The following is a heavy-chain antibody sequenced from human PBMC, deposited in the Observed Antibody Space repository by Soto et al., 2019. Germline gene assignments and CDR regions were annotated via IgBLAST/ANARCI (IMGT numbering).Heavy chain of an antibody. CDR2: IHYSGST. J-gene: IGHJ4*02. V-gene: IGHV4-59*08. CDR3: ARHLPRGNSDFVNSFDS. Sequence: QVQLQESGPGLVKPSETLSLTCTVSGDSVSSYYWSWIRQPPGKGLEWITYIHYSGSTNCHPSLKSRASQSVDPSKNQFSLKLTSVTAADTAVYYCARHLPRGNSDFVNSFDSWGQGTLVTVSS. CDR1: GDSVSSYY. D-gene: IGHD4-4*01.